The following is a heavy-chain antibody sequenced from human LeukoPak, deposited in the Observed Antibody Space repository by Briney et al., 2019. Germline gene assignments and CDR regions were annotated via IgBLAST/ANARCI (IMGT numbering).Heavy chain of an antibody. J-gene: IGHJ6*03. CDR1: GFTFSSYG. CDR2: ISGSGGST. V-gene: IGHV3-23*01. Sequence: GGSLTLSCAASGFTFSSYGMSWVRQAPGKGLEWVSAISGSGGSTYYADSVKGRFTISRDNSKNTLYLQMNSLRAEDTAVYYCAKDKGRGAARYYYYYMDVWGKGTTVTISS. D-gene: IGHD6-13*01. CDR3: AKDKGRGAARYYYYYMDV.